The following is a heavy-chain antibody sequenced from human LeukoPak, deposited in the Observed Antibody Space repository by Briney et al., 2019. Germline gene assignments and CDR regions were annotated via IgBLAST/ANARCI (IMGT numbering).Heavy chain of an antibody. CDR3: ATRSGSYYLDY. Sequence: SGGSLRLSCAASGFTFRSYGMSWVRQAPGKGLEWVSAISGSGGGTYYADSVKGRFTISRDNSKNTLYLQMNSLRAEDTAVYYCATRSGSYYLDYWGQGTLVTVSS. CDR2: ISGSGGGT. D-gene: IGHD3-10*01. V-gene: IGHV3-23*01. CDR1: GFTFRSYG. J-gene: IGHJ4*02.